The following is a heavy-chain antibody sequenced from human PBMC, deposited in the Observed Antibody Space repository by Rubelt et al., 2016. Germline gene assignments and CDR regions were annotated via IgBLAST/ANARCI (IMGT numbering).Heavy chain of an antibody. CDR3: ARILLPDYYDSSGGMDV. CDR2: IDWDDDK. CDR1: GFSLSTSGMC. J-gene: IGHJ6*02. V-gene: IGHV2-70*15. Sequence: QVTLRESGPALVKPTQTLTLTCTFSGFSLSTSGMCVGWIRQPPGKALEWLARIDWDDDKYYSTSLKTRLTISKDTSKNQVVLTMTNMDPVDTATYYCARILLPDYYDSSGGMDVWGQGTTVTVSS. D-gene: IGHD3-22*01.